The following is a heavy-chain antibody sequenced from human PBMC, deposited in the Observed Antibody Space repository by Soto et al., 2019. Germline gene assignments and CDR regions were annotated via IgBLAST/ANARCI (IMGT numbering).Heavy chain of an antibody. CDR3: ASAWERLYFDY. D-gene: IGHD1-26*01. CDR1: GGTVRSTSYY. Sequence: PSETLSLTCTVSGGTVRSTSYYWTRIPQPPGKGLEWIGYIPYSGNTNYNPSLKSRVAMSVDTSKNHLALKRSAVAAAATSVYSCASAWERLYFDYWGQGALATVSS. J-gene: IGHJ4*02. CDR2: IPYSGNT. V-gene: IGHV4-61*01.